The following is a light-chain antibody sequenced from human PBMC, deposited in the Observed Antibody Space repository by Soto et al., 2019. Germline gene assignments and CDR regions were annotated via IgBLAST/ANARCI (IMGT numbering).Light chain of an antibody. CDR2: AAS. CDR3: QQANSFHIT. CDR1: QGISSW. Sequence: DIPIAPFPSSVSASVGNRVNITCRASQGISSWLAWYQQKPGKAPKLLIYAASSLQSGVTSRFSGSGSGTDFTLTISSLQPEELATYYCQQANSFHITFGHGTRLDIK. J-gene: IGKJ5*01. V-gene: IGKV1D-12*01.